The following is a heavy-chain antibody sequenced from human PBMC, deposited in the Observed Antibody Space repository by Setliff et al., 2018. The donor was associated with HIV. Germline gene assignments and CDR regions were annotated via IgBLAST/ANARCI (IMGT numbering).Heavy chain of an antibody. CDR1: GGSISPTNYC. CDR3: ARLSTTSRDFDS. Sequence: KPSETLSLTCIVSGGSISPTNYCWGWIRQTPGQGLEWIGTVCYSGGTYYNPSLMGRVTISIDTSENQFSLKLSSVTAADTAVYYCARLSTTSRDFDSWGQGTLVTVSS. CDR2: VCYSGGT. D-gene: IGHD2-2*01. J-gene: IGHJ4*02. V-gene: IGHV4-39*01.